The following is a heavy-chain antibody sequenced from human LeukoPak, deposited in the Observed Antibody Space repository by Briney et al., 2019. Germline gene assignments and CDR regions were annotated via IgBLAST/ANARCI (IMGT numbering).Heavy chain of an antibody. CDR1: GGSISSSSYY. Sequence: SETLSLTCTVSGGSISSSSYYWGWIRQPPGKGLEWIGSIYYSGSTYYNPSLQSRVTISVDTSKNQFSLKLSSVTAADTAVYYCARGGRDGYNRSGNYYYYYMDVWGKGTTVTVSS. V-gene: IGHV4-39*07. D-gene: IGHD5-24*01. CDR2: IYYSGST. CDR3: ARGGRDGYNRSGNYYYYYMDV. J-gene: IGHJ6*03.